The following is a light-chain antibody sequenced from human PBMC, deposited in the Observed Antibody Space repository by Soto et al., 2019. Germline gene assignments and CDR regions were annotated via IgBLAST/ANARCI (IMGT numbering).Light chain of an antibody. J-gene: IGLJ1*01. CDR2: EVS. CDR1: SSDVGGYNY. V-gene: IGLV2-14*01. CDR3: SSYTSNSTPV. Sequence: QSVLTQPASVSGSLGQSITISCTGTSSDVGGYNYVSWYQQHPGKAPKLMIYEVSNRPSGVSNRFSGSKSGNTASLTISGLLPEDEADYYCSSYTSNSTPVFGTGTKVTVL.